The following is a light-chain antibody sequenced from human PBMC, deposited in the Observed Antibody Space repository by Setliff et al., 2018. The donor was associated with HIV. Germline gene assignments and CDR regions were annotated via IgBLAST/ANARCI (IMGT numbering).Light chain of an antibody. V-gene: IGLV2-14*01. CDR3: SSYAGNNIYV. J-gene: IGLJ1*01. CDR2: EVS. Sequence: QSVLTQPASVSGSPGQSITISCTGTSSDVGGYNYVSWYQHYPGKAPKLMIYEVSNRPSGVSNRFSGSKSGDTASLTVSGLQAEDEADYFCSSYAGNNIYVFGTGTKVTVL. CDR1: SSDVGGYNY.